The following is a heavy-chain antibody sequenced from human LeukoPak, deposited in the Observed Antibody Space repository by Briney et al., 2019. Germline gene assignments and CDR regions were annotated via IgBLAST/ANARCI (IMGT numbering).Heavy chain of an antibody. CDR3: ARLAGATTGYWFDP. V-gene: IGHV1-18*04. Sequence: ASVKVSCKASGYTFTGNYMHWVRQAPGQGLEWMGWISAYNGNTNYAQKLQGRVTMTTDTSTSTAYMELRSLRSDDTAVYYCARLAGATTGYWFDPWGQGTLVTVSS. J-gene: IGHJ5*02. CDR1: GYTFTGNY. CDR2: ISAYNGNT. D-gene: IGHD1-26*01.